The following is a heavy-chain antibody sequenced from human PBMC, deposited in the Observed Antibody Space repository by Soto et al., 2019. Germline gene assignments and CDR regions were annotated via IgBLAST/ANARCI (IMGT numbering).Heavy chain of an antibody. CDR3: ASTFRFDTIFRLVKPNYFHY. Sequence: QVHLQPWGAGLLNPSETLSLTCAVYGGSFTGYYWSWIRQPPGKGLEWIGEINHSGSTNYNQSLKSGVTISLETSKNQFSLKLNSVTAADTAVYYCASTFRFDTIFRLVKPNYFHYWGQGILVSVSS. CDR1: GGSFTGYY. V-gene: IGHV4-34*01. J-gene: IGHJ4*02. D-gene: IGHD3-3*01. CDR2: INHSGST.